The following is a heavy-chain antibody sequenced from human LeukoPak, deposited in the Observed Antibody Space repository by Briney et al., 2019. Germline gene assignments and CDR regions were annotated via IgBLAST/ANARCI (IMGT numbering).Heavy chain of an antibody. CDR2: ISYDGSNK. D-gene: IGHD7-27*01. CDR3: AKDSSGTGDDAFDI. CDR1: GFTFSSYG. J-gene: IGHJ3*02. Sequence: PGGSLRLSCAASGFTFSSYGMHWVRQAPGKGLEWVAVISYDGSNKYYADSVKGRFTISRDNSKNTLYLQMNSLRAEDTAVYYCAKDSSGTGDDAFDIWGQGTMVTVSS. V-gene: IGHV3-30*18.